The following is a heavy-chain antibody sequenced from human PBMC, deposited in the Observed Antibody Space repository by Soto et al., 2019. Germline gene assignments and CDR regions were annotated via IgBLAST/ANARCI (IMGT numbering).Heavy chain of an antibody. V-gene: IGHV4-30-4*01. Sequence: PSETLSLTCTVSGGSISSGDYYWSWIRQPPGKGLEWIGYIYYSGSTYYNPSLKSRVTISVDTSKNQFSLKLSSVTAADTAVYYCARTNSRQYSGSYGRFDYWGQGTLVTVSS. J-gene: IGHJ4*02. D-gene: IGHD1-26*01. CDR3: ARTNSRQYSGSYGRFDY. CDR2: IYYSGST. CDR1: GGSISSGDYY.